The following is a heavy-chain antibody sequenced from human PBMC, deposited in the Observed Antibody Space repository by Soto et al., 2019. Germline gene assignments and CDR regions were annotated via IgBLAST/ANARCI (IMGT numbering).Heavy chain of an antibody. J-gene: IGHJ4*02. CDR1: GGSISPFY. Sequence: SETLSLTCTVSGGSISPFYWSWVRQPPGKGLEWIGYLYYSGNTNYNASLKSRVTISVDASKNQVSLRLTSVTAADTAFYYCARVGGVAARTFDYWGQGTVVTVSS. D-gene: IGHD2-15*01. CDR3: ARVGGVAARTFDY. CDR2: LYYSGNT. V-gene: IGHV4-59*01.